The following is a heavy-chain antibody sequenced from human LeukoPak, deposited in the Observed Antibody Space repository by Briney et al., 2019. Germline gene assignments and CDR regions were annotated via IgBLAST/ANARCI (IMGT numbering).Heavy chain of an antibody. D-gene: IGHD3-3*01. J-gene: IGHJ6*03. Sequence: SETLSLTCTVSGDSMSSSSYFWGWIRQPPGKGLDWIGSISSGGNSFYNPSLKSRVTISVDTSKNQFSLKLTSVTAADTAVYYCAKHLPDYYDFSYYYMDVWGKGTTVIVSS. CDR2: ISSGGNS. CDR1: GDSMSSSSYF. CDR3: AKHLPDYYDFSYYYMDV. V-gene: IGHV4-39*01.